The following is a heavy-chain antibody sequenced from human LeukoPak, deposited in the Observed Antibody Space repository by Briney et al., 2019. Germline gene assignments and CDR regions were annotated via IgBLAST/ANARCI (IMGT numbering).Heavy chain of an antibody. CDR2: ISSSGSTI. D-gene: IGHD6-13*01. CDR3: AREAAAVVFDI. CDR1: SFPFSSYE. Sequence: SGGSLRLSCAASSFPFSSYEMNCVRQTPGKGLEWVSYISSSGSTISYADSVKGRFTLSRDNAKNSLYLQMNSLRADDTAVYYSAREAAAVVFDIWGQGTMVTVSS. J-gene: IGHJ3*02. V-gene: IGHV3-48*03.